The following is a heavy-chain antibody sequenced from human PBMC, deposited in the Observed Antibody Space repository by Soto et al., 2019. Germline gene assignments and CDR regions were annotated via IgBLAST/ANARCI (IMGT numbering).Heavy chain of an antibody. CDR2: IKQDGSEK. J-gene: IGHJ4*02. Sequence: GGSLRLSCAASGFTFSSYWMSWVRQAPGKGLEWVANIKQDGSEKYYVDSVKGRFTISRDNAKNSLYLQMNSLRAEDTAVYYCARGALRFLEWSTFDYWGQGTLVTVSS. CDR3: ARGALRFLEWSTFDY. V-gene: IGHV3-7*01. D-gene: IGHD3-3*01. CDR1: GFTFSSYW.